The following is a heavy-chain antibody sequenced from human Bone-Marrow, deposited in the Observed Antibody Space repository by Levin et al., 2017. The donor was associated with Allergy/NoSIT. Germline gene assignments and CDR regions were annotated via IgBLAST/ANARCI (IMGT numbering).Heavy chain of an antibody. D-gene: IGHD5-18*01. J-gene: IGHJ6*02. CDR1: GFTFSIYD. CDR2: ISYDGSNK. Sequence: GESLKISCAASGFTFSIYDMHWVRQAPGKGLEWVAVISYDGSNKNYADSVKGRFTISRDNSKNTLFLQMNSLRPEDTAVYYCAKVGRPGYSYGYNYYYYGMDVWGQGTTVTVSS. CDR3: AKVGRPGYSYGYNYYYYGMDV. V-gene: IGHV3-30*18.